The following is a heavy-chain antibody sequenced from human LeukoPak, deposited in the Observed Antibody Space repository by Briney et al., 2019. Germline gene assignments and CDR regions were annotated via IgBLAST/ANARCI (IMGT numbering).Heavy chain of an antibody. CDR2: IYCGDSDT. J-gene: IGHJ4*02. D-gene: IGHD6-13*01. CDR1: GYSFTNYW. Sequence: GESLKISCKASGYSFTNYWIGWMRQMPGKGLEWMGIIYCGDSDTRYSPSFQGQVTISVHKSISTALLPGSSLTAPDTDIYFCARFSYSTKAVDYWGQGALVTVSS. CDR3: ARFSYSTKAVDY. V-gene: IGHV5-51*01.